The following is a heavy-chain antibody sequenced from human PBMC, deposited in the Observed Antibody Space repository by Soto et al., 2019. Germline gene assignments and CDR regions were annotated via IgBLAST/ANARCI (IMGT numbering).Heavy chain of an antibody. Sequence: PSEPLSLTCTVSDGSITSSSYYCGWIRQPPGKGLEWIGSIYYSWRAYYSPSLKSRVTISVDTSKNQFSLKLSSVTAAETAVYYCARSKYEKTYDSSGYVDYWGQGTLVPVSS. D-gene: IGHD3-22*01. CDR1: DGSITSSSYY. V-gene: IGHV4-39*01. CDR3: ARSKYEKTYDSSGYVDY. CDR2: IYYSWRA. J-gene: IGHJ4*02.